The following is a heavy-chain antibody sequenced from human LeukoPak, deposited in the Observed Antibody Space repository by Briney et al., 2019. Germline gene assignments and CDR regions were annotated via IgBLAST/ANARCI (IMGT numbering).Heavy chain of an antibody. CDR3: AKVLPGDNLEWFGPFDY. Sequence: GGSLRLSCAASGFTFSTYTLHWVRQAPGKGLEWVAVISYDGSNKYYADSVKGRFTISRDNSKNTLYLQMNSLRAEDTAVYYCAKVLPGDNLEWFGPFDYWGQGTLVTVSS. V-gene: IGHV3-30-3*01. J-gene: IGHJ4*02. D-gene: IGHD3-3*01. CDR1: GFTFSTYT. CDR2: ISYDGSNK.